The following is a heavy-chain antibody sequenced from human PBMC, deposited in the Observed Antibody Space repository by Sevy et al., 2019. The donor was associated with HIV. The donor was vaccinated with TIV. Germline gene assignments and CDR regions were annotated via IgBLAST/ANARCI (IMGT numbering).Heavy chain of an antibody. Sequence: GGSLRLSCAASGFTFGSYAMSWVRQAPGEGLEWVSAISGSGGSTYYADSVKGRFTISRDNSKNTLYLQMTGLGAEDTAVYYSAKHLGPYYYDSSEGFDYWGQGTLVTVSS. D-gene: IGHD3-22*01. CDR2: ISGSGGST. V-gene: IGHV3-23*01. CDR1: GFTFGSYA. CDR3: AKHLGPYYYDSSEGFDY. J-gene: IGHJ4*02.